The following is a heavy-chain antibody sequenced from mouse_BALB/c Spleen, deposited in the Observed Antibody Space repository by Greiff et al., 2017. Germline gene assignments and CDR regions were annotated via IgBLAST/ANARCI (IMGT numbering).Heavy chain of an antibody. CDR2: INPGSGGT. CDR3: ARAGGATMITTGFAY. Sequence: VQLQQSGAELVRPGTSVKVSCKASGYAFTNYLIEWVKQRPGQGLEWIGVINPGSGGTNYNEKFKGKATLTADKSSSTAYMQLSSLTSDDSAVYFCARAGGATMITTGFAYWGQGTLVTVSA. CDR1: GYAFTNYL. D-gene: IGHD2-4*01. J-gene: IGHJ3*01. V-gene: IGHV1-54*03.